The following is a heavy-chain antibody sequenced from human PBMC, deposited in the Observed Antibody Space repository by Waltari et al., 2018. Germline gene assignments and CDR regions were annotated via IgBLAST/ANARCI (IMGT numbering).Heavy chain of an antibody. J-gene: IGHJ5*02. CDR1: GGSFSGYY. CDR3: TRVRRLVTYNWFDP. Sequence: QVQLQQWGAGLLKPSEPLSLTCAVYGGSFSGYYWSWIRQPPGKGLEWIGEINHSGSTNYNPSLKSRVTISVDTSKYQFSLKMSSVTAADTAVYYCTRVRRLVTYNWFDPWGQGTLVTVSS. V-gene: IGHV4-34*01. D-gene: IGHD3-9*01. CDR2: INHSGST.